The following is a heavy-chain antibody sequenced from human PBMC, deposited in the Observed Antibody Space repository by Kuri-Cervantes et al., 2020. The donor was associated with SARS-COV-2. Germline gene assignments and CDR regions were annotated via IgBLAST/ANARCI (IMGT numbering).Heavy chain of an antibody. D-gene: IGHD6-19*01. J-gene: IGHJ6*04. V-gene: IGHV3-9*01. Sequence: GGSLRLSCAASGFTFDDYAMHWVRQAPGKGLEWVSGISWNSGSIGYADSVKGRFTISRDNAKNSLYLQMNSLRAEDTAVNYCARVKQWLERTAFDIWGKGTTVTVSS. CDR1: GFTFDDYA. CDR2: ISWNSGSI. CDR3: ARVKQWLERTAFDI.